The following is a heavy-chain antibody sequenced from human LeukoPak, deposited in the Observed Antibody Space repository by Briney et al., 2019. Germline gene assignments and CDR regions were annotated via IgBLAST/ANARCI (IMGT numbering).Heavy chain of an antibody. V-gene: IGHV3-7*01. CDR2: IKQDGRDK. J-gene: IGHJ5*01. D-gene: IGHD6-13*01. CDR1: GFTFSSYA. CDR3: ATYSTTTGWLDS. Sequence: GGSLRLSCAASGFTFSSYAMSWVRQAPGKGLEWVANIKQDGRDKYYVDSVKGRFTVSRDNAKNLLYLQMNSLRAEDTAVYYCATYSTTTGWLDSWGQGTLVTVSS.